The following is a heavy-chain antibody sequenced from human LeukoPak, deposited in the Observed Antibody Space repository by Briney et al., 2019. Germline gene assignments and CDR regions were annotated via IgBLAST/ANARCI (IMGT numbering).Heavy chain of an antibody. D-gene: IGHD3-16*01. CDR2: TYYRSKWYN. Sequence: QTLSLTCAISGDSVPSSSATWNWIRQSPSRGLEWLGRTYYRSKWYNDYAVSVKSRITINPDTSKNQFSLQLNSVTPENTAVYFCARGGDRPGRYYYYGMDVWGQGTTVTVSS. J-gene: IGHJ6*02. V-gene: IGHV6-1*01. CDR1: GDSVPSSSAT. CDR3: ARGGDRPGRYYYYGMDV.